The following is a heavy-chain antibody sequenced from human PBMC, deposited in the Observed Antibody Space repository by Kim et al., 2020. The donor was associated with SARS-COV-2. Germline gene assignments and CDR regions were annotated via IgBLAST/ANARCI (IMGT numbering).Heavy chain of an antibody. D-gene: IGHD1-26*01. CDR2: IYYSGST. Sequence: SETLSLTCTVSGGSVSSGSYYWSWIRQPPGKGLEWIGYIYYSGSTNYNPSLKSRVTISVDTSKNQFSLKLSSVTAADTAVYYCARAEWEPYSNWFDPWGQGTLVTVSS. V-gene: IGHV4-61*01. J-gene: IGHJ5*02. CDR3: ARAEWEPYSNWFDP. CDR1: GGSVSSGSYY.